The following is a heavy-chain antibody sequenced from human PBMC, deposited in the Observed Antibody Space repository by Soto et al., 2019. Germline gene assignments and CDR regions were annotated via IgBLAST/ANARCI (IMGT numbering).Heavy chain of an antibody. D-gene: IGHD3-16*01. CDR1: GGTFSNYA. J-gene: IGHJ6*02. CDR3: ARVEAGAYFQVYYGMDV. V-gene: IGHV1-69*14. CDR2: IIPSLGSA. Sequence: QVQLVQSGTEVKKPGSSVKVSCKASGGTFSNYAISWVRQAPGQGLECLGGIIPSLGSASYAQKFQGRVTITADRSTSTVYMELSSLSSDDTAVYYCARVEAGAYFQVYYGMDVWGQGTTVTVSS.